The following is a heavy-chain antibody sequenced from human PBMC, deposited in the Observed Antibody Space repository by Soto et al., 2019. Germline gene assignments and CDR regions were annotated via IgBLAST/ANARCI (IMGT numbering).Heavy chain of an antibody. CDR2: INHSGST. D-gene: IGHD1-20*01. CDR1: GGSFSGYY. V-gene: IGHV4-34*01. CDR3: ARGYKTYYYSAMDV. J-gene: IGHJ6*02. Sequence: QVQLQQWGAGLLKPSETLSLTCAVYGGSFSGYYWSWIRQPPGKGMEWIGEINHSGSTNYNPSLKSRVTISVDTSKNQFSLKLSSVTAADTAVYYCARGYKTYYYSAMDVWGQGTTVTVSS.